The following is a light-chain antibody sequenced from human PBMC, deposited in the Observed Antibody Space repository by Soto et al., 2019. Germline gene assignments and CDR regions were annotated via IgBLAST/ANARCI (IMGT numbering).Light chain of an antibody. Sequence: DIQMTQSPSSVSASIGDRVIITCRASQDIGTWLAWYQQKPGQVPNLLMYPASSLHSGVPSRFSGSESGTEFTLTISSLQPEDFATYYCQQANSFPPWTFGQGTKV. CDR1: QDIGTW. V-gene: IGKV1-12*01. CDR2: PAS. CDR3: QQANSFPPWT. J-gene: IGKJ1*01.